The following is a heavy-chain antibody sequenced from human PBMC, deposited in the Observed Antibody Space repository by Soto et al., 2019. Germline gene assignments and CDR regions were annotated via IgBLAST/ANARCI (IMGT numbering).Heavy chain of an antibody. J-gene: IGHJ4*02. CDR1: GGSISSSSSY. CDR3: ARHLDYYDSSSYFDF. V-gene: IGHV4-39*01. CDR2: VYYSGST. Sequence: PSETLSLTCTVSGGSISSSSSYWGWIRQPPGKGLGWIATVYYSGSTNYNPSLKSRVTISVDTSTNQFSLWLNSVTAADTAVYYCARHLDYYDSSSYFDFWGQGTLVTVSS. D-gene: IGHD3-22*01.